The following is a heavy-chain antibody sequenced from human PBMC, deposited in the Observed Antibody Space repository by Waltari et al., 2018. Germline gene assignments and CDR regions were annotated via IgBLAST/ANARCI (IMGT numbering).Heavy chain of an antibody. CDR1: GGSISSYY. J-gene: IGHJ6*03. CDR3: ARASSSSYYYYYYMDV. V-gene: IGHV4-59*01. CDR2: IYYSGST. Sequence: QVQLQESGPGLVKPSETLSLTCTVSGGSISSYYWSWIRQPPGKGLEWIGYIYYSGSTNSTPSLKSRVTISVDTSKNQFSLKLSSVTAADTAVYYCARASSSSYYYYYYMDVWGKGTTVTVSS. D-gene: IGHD6-13*01.